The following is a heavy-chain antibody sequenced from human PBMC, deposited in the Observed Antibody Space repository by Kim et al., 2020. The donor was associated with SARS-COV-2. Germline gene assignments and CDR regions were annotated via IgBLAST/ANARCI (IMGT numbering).Heavy chain of an antibody. D-gene: IGHD4-17*01. V-gene: IGHV3-21*01. CDR1: GFTFSSYS. Sequence: GGSLRLSFAASGFTFSSYSMNWVRQAPGKGLEWVSSISSSSSYIYYADSVKGRFTISRDNAKNSLYLQMNSLRAEDTAVYYCARDRSAPYGDYYFDYWGQGTLVTVSS. J-gene: IGHJ4*02. CDR2: ISSSSSYI. CDR3: ARDRSAPYGDYYFDY.